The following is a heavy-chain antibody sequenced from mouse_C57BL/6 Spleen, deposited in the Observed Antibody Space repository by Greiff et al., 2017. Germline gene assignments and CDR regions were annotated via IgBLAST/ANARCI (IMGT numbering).Heavy chain of an antibody. CDR3: ARGGGLRQVDY. V-gene: IGHV1-69*01. D-gene: IGHD2-2*01. Sequence: VQLQQPGAELVMPGASVKLSCKASGYTFTSYWMHWVKQRPGQGLEWIGEIDPSDSYTNYNQKFKGKSTLTVDKSSSTAYMQLSSLTSEDSAVYYCARGGGLRQVDYWGQGTTLTVSS. CDR1: GYTFTSYW. CDR2: IDPSDSYT. J-gene: IGHJ2*01.